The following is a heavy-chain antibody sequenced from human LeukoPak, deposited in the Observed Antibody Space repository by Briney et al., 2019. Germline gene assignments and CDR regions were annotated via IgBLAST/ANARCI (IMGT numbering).Heavy chain of an antibody. CDR3: ARTLSLHYYFDY. V-gene: IGHV3-53*01. J-gene: IGHJ4*02. Sequence: GGSLRLSCAASGFTVSSNYMSWVRQAPGKGLEWVSVIYSGGSTYYADSVKGRFTISRDNSKNTLYLQMNSLRAEDTAVYYCARTLSLHYYFDYWGQGTLVTVSS. CDR1: GFTVSSNY. CDR2: IYSGGST. D-gene: IGHD2/OR15-2a*01.